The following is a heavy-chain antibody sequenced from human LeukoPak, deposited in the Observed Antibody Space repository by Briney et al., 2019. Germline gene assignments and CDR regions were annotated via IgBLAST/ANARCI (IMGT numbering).Heavy chain of an antibody. CDR1: AFTVSSSY. CDR3: ARLTGGAETYFDY. J-gene: IGHJ4*02. V-gene: IGHV3-53*01. Sequence: GGSLRLSCTASAFTVSSSYMTWVRQAPGKGLEWVSIIYSDGRTFYADSVKGRFTVSRDDSKNTVYLQMNSLRVEATALYSCARLTGGAETYFDYWGQGTLVTVSS. D-gene: IGHD3-10*01. CDR2: IYSDGRT.